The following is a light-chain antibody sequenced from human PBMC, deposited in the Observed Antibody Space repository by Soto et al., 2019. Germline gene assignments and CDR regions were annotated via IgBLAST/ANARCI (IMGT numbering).Light chain of an antibody. V-gene: IGKV3-20*01. CDR2: GAS. CDR1: QSVSSSF. Sequence: EIVLTQSPGTQSLSPGERATLSCRASQSVSSSFLAWYQQKPGQAPRLLIYGASSRATGIPDRFSGSGSGTDFILTISRLEPEDFAVYYCQQYGSSPPWTFGQGTKVEIK. CDR3: QQYGSSPPWT. J-gene: IGKJ1*01.